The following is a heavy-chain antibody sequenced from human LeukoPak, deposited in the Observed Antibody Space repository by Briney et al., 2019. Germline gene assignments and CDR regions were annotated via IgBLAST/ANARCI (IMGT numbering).Heavy chain of an antibody. V-gene: IGHV4-59*01. CDR3: ARNYYGSGSYYNFPFDY. CDR2: IYYSGGT. J-gene: IGHJ4*02. D-gene: IGHD3-10*01. CDR1: GGSISSYY. Sequence: SETLSLTCTVSGGSISSYYWSWIRQPPGKGLEWIGYIYYSGGTNYNPSLKSRVTISVDTSKNQFSLKLSSVTAADTAVYYCARNYYGSGSYYNFPFDYWGQGTLVTVSS.